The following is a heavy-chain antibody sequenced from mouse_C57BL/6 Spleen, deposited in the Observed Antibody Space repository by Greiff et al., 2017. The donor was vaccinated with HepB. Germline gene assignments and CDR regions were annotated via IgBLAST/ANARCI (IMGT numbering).Heavy chain of an antibody. CDR3: ARMGVNDYYVGYAMDY. D-gene: IGHD1-1*01. CDR2: IDPSDSYT. Sequence: VQLQQSGAELVKPGASVKLSCKASGYTFTSYWMQWVKQRPGQGLEWIGEIDPSDSYTNYNQKFKGKATMTVDTSSSTAYMQLSSLTSEDSAVYYCARMGVNDYYVGYAMDYWGQGTSVTVSS. CDR1: GYTFTSYW. J-gene: IGHJ4*01. V-gene: IGHV1-50*01.